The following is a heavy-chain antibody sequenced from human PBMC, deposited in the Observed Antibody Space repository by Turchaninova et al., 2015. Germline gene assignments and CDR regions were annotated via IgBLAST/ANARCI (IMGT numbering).Heavy chain of an antibody. CDR2: IFYTGNT. D-gene: IGHD5-24*01. CDR3: ASLIEMATVNHDAFDM. V-gene: IGHV4-39*01. CDR1: GGSISTSDYY. Sequence: QLLLHESGPGLVKPSQTLSLTCSVSGGSISTSDYYWAWIRQPPGKRLEWIGNIFYTGNTYYNPSLRSRITMSVDTSKNQFSLELNSVTAADTAVYFCASLIEMATVNHDAFDMWGQGTMVTVSS. J-gene: IGHJ3*02.